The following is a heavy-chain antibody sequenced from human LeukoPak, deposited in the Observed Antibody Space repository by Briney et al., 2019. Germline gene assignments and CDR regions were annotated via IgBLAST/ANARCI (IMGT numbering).Heavy chain of an antibody. J-gene: IGHJ4*02. V-gene: IGHV1-24*01. D-gene: IGHD3-9*01. Sequence: ASVKDSCKVSGYTLSELSLHWVRQAPGKGLEWMGGFDPEDGETIYAQKFQGRVTMTEDTSTDTAYMELSSLRSEDTAVYYCATGRYFDWLFVDYWGQGTLVTVSS. CDR3: ATGRYFDWLFVDY. CDR2: FDPEDGET. CDR1: GYTLSELS.